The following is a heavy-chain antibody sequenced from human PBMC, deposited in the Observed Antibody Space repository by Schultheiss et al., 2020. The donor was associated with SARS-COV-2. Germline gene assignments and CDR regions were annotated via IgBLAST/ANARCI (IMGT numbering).Heavy chain of an antibody. CDR1: GGSISSYY. V-gene: IGHV4-59*12. CDR3: AKDPRIAAAGNGSPVDY. D-gene: IGHD6-13*01. Sequence: SETLSLTCTVSGGSISSYYWSWIRQPPGKGLEWIGYIYYSGSTNYNPSLKSRVTISVDRSKNQFSLKLSSVTAADTAVYYCAKDPRIAAAGNGSPVDYWGQGTLVTVSS. CDR2: IYYSGST. J-gene: IGHJ4*02.